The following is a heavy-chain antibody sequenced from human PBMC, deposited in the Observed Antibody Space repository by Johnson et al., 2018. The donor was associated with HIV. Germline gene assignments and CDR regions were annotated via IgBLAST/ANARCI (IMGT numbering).Heavy chain of an antibody. D-gene: IGHD2-15*01. CDR3: ARVGGSWMLDAFEI. CDR1: GFSLSSYA. Sequence: QVQLVESGGGVVRPGRSLRLSCAASGFSLSSYAMHWVRQAPVKGLEWVAVISYDGSNKYYADSVKGRFTISRDNSKNTLYLQMNSLRAGDSAVYYCARVGGSWMLDAFEIGGQGTEVTVSS. V-gene: IGHV3-30*04. J-gene: IGHJ3*02. CDR2: ISYDGSNK.